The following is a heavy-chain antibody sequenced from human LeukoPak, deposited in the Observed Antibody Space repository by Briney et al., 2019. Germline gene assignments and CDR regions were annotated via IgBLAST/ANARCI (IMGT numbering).Heavy chain of an antibody. Sequence: RRSLGDTCAASGFTFSNYGVHWVGQAPGKGLEWVAVIWYDGSNKYYADSVKGRFTISRDNSKNTLYLQMNSLRAEDTAVYYCAKGASVGYHTDSWAKGHLVPVSS. J-gene: IGHJ4*02. CDR2: IWYDGSNK. CDR1: GFTFSNYG. V-gene: IGHV3-33*06. D-gene: IGHD3-10*01. CDR3: AKGASVGYHTDS.